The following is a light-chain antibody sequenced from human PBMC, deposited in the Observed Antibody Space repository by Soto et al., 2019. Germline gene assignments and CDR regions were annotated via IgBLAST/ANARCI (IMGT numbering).Light chain of an antibody. CDR1: KDISNY. Sequence: DIQLTQSPSLLSASVGDRVTITCRASKDISNYLAWYHQKPGKAPKLLIYTASTLRSGVPSRFSGSGSGTEFTLTITSLQPEDFATYYCQQRHSYPITFGQGTRLETK. V-gene: IGKV1-9*01. CDR2: TAS. J-gene: IGKJ5*01. CDR3: QQRHSYPIT.